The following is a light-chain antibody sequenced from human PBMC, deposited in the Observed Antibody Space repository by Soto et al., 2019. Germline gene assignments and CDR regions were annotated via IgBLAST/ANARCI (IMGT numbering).Light chain of an antibody. CDR1: QSINTY. Sequence: ESVLTQSPGTLSLSPGERATLSCRASQSINTYLAWYQQKPGQAPRLLIYDASKRATGIPDRFSGGGSGTDFTLTISRLEPEDFAVYYCQQYNYSPWTYGQRTKVDIK. V-gene: IGKV3-20*01. CDR2: DAS. CDR3: QQYNYSPWT. J-gene: IGKJ1*01.